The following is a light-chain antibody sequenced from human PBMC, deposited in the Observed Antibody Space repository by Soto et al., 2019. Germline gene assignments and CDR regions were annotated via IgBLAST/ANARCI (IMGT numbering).Light chain of an antibody. J-gene: IGKJ4*01. V-gene: IGKV3-20*01. Sequence: EIVLTQSPGTLSVSPGERATLSCRASQSVGRNYLAWYQQKPGQAPRLLIYDASSRATGIPDRFSGSGSGKYLTLTISRPEPEDFAVYSCQQYASSPLTFGGGTKVEAK. CDR2: DAS. CDR1: QSVGRNY. CDR3: QQYASSPLT.